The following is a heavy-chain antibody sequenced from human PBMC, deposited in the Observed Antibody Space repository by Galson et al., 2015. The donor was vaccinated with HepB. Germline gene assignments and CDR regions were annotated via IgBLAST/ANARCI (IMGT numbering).Heavy chain of an antibody. D-gene: IGHD5-24*01. CDR3: ARQVGDGYNLYYYYGMDV. CDR1: GYTFTSYG. V-gene: IGHV1-18*04. J-gene: IGHJ6*02. CDR2: ISAYNGNT. Sequence: VKVSCKASGYTFTSYGISWVRQAPGQGLEWMGWISAYNGNTNYAQKLQGRVTMTTDTSTSTAYMELRSLRSDDTAVYYCARQVGDGYNLYYYYGMDVWGQGTTVTVSS.